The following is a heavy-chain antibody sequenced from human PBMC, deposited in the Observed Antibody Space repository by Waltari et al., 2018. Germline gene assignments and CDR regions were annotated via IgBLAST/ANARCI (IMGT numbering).Heavy chain of an antibody. CDR3: ARESRGYSYGQVDY. V-gene: IGHV3-7*01. CDR1: GFTFSSYW. J-gene: IGHJ4*02. Sequence: EVQLVESGGGLVQPGGSLRLSCAASGFTFSSYWMSWVRQAPGKGLEWVANIKQDGSEKYYGDSVKGRFTISRDNAKNSLYLQMNSLRAEDTAVYYCARESRGYSYGQVDYWGQGTLVTVSS. D-gene: IGHD5-18*01. CDR2: IKQDGSEK.